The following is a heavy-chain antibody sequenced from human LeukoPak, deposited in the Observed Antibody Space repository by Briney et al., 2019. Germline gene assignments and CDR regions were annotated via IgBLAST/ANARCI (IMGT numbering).Heavy chain of an antibody. D-gene: IGHD6-19*01. V-gene: IGHV4-34*01. CDR1: GGSISSYY. CDR2: INHSGST. J-gene: IGHJ4*02. CDR3: ARLAVAAPYYFDY. Sequence: PSETLSLTCTVSGGSISSYYWSWIRQPPGKGLEWIGEINHSGSTNYNPSLKSRVTISVDTSKNQFSLKLSSVTAADTAVYYCARLAVAAPYYFDYWGQGTLVTVSS.